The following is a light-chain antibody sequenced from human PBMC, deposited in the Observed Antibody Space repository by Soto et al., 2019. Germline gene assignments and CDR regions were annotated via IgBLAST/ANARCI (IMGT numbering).Light chain of an antibody. J-gene: IGKJ1*01. Sequence: IQLTQSPSSLSASVGDRVTITCRASQDITSYLAWYQQKPGKAPELLIYAASTLQSGVPSRFSGSGSGTDFTLTISSLQPEDFATYYCQQLNSYPRTFGQGTKVEI. CDR2: AAS. CDR1: QDITSY. CDR3: QQLNSYPRT. V-gene: IGKV1-9*01.